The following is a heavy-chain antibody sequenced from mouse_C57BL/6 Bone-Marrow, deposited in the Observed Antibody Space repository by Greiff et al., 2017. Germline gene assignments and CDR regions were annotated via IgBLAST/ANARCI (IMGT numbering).Heavy chain of an antibody. CDR3: ARDYGSSYDWYFDV. J-gene: IGHJ1*03. CDR1: GYTFTSYW. CDR2: IDPSDSYT. D-gene: IGHD1-1*01. Sequence: VQLQQPGAELVMPGASVKLSCKASGYTFTSYWMHWVKQRPGQGLEWIGEIDPSDSYTNYNQKFKGKSTLTVDKHSSTAYMQLSSLTSADSAVYYCARDYGSSYDWYFDVWGTGTTVTVSS. V-gene: IGHV1-69*01.